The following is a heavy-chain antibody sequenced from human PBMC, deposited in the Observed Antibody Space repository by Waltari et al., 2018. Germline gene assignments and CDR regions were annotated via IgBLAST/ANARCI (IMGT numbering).Heavy chain of an antibody. CDR1: DDSTRYSSYF. D-gene: IGHD3-22*01. CDR2: VYISGTT. CDR3: ARGGYYYDTLGDS. Sequence: LQLQESGPGLVKASETLSLNCTISDDSTRYSSYFWGWIRQPPGKGLEWIGSVYISGTTYYNPSLKGHVTMSLETSKNQFSLKLKSVTAADTAVYYCARGGYYYDTLGDSWGQGTLVTVSS. J-gene: IGHJ5*01. V-gene: IGHV4-39*07.